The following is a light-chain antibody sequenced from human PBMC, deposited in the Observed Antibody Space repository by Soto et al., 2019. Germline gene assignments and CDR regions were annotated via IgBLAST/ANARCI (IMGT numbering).Light chain of an antibody. V-gene: IGKV1-39*01. CDR3: QQSYGTPLT. J-gene: IGKJ4*01. Sequence: DMEMTQSPSSLSASVGDRVTITCRASQSISNYLNWYQHKPGKVPKLLIYAASSLQSGVPTRFSGSGSGTDVTITITSLQPADFAPYYCQQSYGTPLTFGGGTKIEIK. CDR1: QSISNY. CDR2: AAS.